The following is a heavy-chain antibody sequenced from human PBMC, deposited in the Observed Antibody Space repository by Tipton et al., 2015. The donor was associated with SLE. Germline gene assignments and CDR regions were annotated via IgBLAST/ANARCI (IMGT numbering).Heavy chain of an antibody. Sequence: GSLRLSCAASGFTFSDYYMSWIRQAPGKGLEWVSYISSSGNTIYYADSVKGRFTISRDNAKNSLYLQMNSLRAEDTAVYYCARGWQLVPTYYFDYWGQGTLVTVSS. CDR1: GFTFSDYY. J-gene: IGHJ4*02. V-gene: IGHV3-11*04. D-gene: IGHD6-6*01. CDR2: ISSSGNTI. CDR3: ARGWQLVPTYYFDY.